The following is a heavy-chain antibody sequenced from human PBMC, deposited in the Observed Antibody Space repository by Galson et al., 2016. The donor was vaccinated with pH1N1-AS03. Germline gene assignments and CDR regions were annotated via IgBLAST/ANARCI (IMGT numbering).Heavy chain of an antibody. CDR3: ARDKPPYFCYMDV. CDR2: IGPGGDT. V-gene: IGHV3-13*01. Sequence: SLRLSCAASGFTFSNHAMHWVRQGTGRGLEWVSGIGPGGDTYYGGSVKGRFTISRETAKNSLYLQMNSLRPEDTAVYYCARDKPPYFCYMDVWGKGTTVIVSS. J-gene: IGHJ6*03. D-gene: IGHD2/OR15-2a*01. CDR1: GFTFSNHA.